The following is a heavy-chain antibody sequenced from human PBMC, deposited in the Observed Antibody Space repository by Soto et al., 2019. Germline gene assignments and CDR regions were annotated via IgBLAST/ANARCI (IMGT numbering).Heavy chain of an antibody. Sequence: QVQLVESGGGVVQPGRSLRLSCAASGFTFSSYAMHWVRQAPGKGLEWVAVISYDGSNKYYADSVKGRFTISRDNSKNTLYLQMNSVRAEDTAVYYCACATSSTRTFLYFGLWGRGTLVTVSS. CDR2: ISYDGSNK. J-gene: IGHJ2*01. V-gene: IGHV3-30-3*01. CDR1: GFTFSSYA. CDR3: ACATSSTRTFLYFGL.